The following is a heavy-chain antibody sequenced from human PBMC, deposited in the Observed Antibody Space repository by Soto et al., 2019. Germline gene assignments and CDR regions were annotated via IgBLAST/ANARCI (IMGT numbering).Heavy chain of an antibody. CDR2: ISSSSSYI. D-gene: IGHD4-17*01. J-gene: IGHJ6*03. V-gene: IGHV3-21*01. Sequence: GGSLRLSCAASGFTFSSYGMHWVRQAPGKGLERVSSISSSSSYIYYADSVKGRFTISRDNAKNSLYLQMNSLRAEDTAVYYCARFKTTVTTNYYYYMDVWGKGTTVTVSS. CDR3: ARFKTTVTTNYYYYMDV. CDR1: GFTFSSYG.